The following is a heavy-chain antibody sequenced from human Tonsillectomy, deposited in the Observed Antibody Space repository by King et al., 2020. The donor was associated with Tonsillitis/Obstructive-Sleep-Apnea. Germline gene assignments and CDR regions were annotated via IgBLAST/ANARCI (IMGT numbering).Heavy chain of an antibody. CDR3: ARGVFTSSAPYNY. D-gene: IGHD3-22*01. J-gene: IGHJ4*02. CDR1: GFTVSNNY. V-gene: IGHV3-53*04. Sequence: ESGGGLVQPGGSLRLSCAASGFTVSNNYMSWVRQAPGKGLEWVSVIYSGGSTYYADSVKGRFTVSRHNSKNTLYLQMNSLRAEDTAVYYCARGVFTSSAPYNYWGQGTLVTVSS. CDR2: IYSGGST.